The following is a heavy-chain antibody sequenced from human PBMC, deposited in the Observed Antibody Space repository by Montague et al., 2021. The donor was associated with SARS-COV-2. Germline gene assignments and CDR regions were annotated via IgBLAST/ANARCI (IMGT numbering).Heavy chain of an antibody. V-gene: IGHV6-1*01. CDR2: TYYRSKWYS. D-gene: IGHD6-19*01. J-gene: IGHJ4*02. CDR1: GDSVASNRVA. Sequence: CAISGDSVASNRVAWGWIRQSPQRGHEWLGRTYYRSKWYSDYAPXVRCRLTVNPDASKNEFSLELNYVTPEDTAVYYCVRYSGWFYFDFWGQGTLVTVSS. CDR3: VRYSGWFYFDF.